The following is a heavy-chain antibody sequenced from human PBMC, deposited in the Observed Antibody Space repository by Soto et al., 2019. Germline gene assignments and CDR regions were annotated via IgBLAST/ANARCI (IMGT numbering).Heavy chain of an antibody. J-gene: IGHJ4*02. CDR1: GYTLTSFY. CDR3: ARGLASGDY. CDR2: INPTGGST. V-gene: IGHV1-46*03. D-gene: IGHD6-6*01. Sequence: QVQLVQPGAEVKKPGASVKLSCKASGYTLTSFYIHWVRQAPGQGLEWMGIINPTGGSTNYAHNFQGRVTMTRDTSTSTVYMDLSSLRSEDTAVYYCARGLASGDYWGQGTLVTVSS.